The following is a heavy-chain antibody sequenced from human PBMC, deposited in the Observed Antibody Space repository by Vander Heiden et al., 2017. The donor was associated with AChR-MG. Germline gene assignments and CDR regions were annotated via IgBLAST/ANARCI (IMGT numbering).Heavy chain of an antibody. CDR1: GGSITNNDYY. J-gene: IGHJ5*02. Sequence: QLQLQESGPGLVKSSETLSLTCTVSGGSITNNDYYWAWIRQSPGKGLEWIGTIYHSVATNYNPSLKSRVAMSIDTSKNQFSLKLSYVTAADTAVYYCAGLVGGTVLYWFDPWGQGTLVTVS. CDR3: AGLVGGTVLYWFDP. V-gene: IGHV4-39*01. D-gene: IGHD1-26*01. CDR2: IYHSVAT.